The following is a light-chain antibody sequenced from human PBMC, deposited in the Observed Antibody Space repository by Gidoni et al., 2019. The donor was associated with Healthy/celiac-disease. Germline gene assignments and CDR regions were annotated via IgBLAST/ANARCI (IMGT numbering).Light chain of an antibody. J-gene: IGLJ3*02. V-gene: IGLV3-27*01. CDR1: VLAKKY. CDR2: KDS. CDR3: YSAANNNHWV. Sequence: SYEPTQPSSVSVSPGQTARITCSGDVLAKKYARWFQQKPGQAPVLVIYKDSERPSGIPERFSSSSSGTTVTLTISGAQVEDEADYYCYSAANNNHWVFGGGTK.